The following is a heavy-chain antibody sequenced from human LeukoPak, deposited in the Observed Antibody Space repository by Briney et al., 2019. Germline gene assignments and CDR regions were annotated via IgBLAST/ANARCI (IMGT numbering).Heavy chain of an antibody. CDR2: INHSGST. Sequence: SETLSLTCAVYGGSFSGYYWSWIRQPPGKGLEWIGEINHSGSTNYNPSLKSRVTISVDTSKNQFSLKLSSVTAADTAVYYCARHFALGYCSSTSCPGLYNWFDPWGQGTLVTVSS. CDR1: GGSFSGYY. D-gene: IGHD2-2*01. CDR3: ARHFALGYCSSTSCPGLYNWFDP. V-gene: IGHV4-34*01. J-gene: IGHJ5*02.